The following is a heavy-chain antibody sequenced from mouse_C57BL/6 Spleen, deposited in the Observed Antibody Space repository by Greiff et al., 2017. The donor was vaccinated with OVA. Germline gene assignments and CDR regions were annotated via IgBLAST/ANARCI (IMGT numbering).Heavy chain of an antibody. CDR1: GYAFSSSW. J-gene: IGHJ4*01. Sequence: QVQLKESGPELVKPGASVKISCKASGYAFSSSWMNWVKQRPGKGLEWIGRIYPGDGDTNYNGKFKGKATLTADTSSSTAYMQLSSLTSEDSAVYFCARRGTRAMDYWGQGTSVTVSS. CDR3: ARRGTRAMDY. D-gene: IGHD1-1*01. V-gene: IGHV1-82*01. CDR2: IYPGDGDT.